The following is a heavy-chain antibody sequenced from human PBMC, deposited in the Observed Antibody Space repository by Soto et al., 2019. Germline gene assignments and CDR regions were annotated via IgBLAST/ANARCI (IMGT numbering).Heavy chain of an antibody. D-gene: IGHD1-26*01. CDR1: GFTFSSYA. V-gene: IGHV3-30-3*01. CDR2: ISYDGSNK. Sequence: SLRLSCAAPGFTFSSYAMHWVHQAPGKGLEWVAVISYDGSNKYYADSVKGRFTISRDNSKNALYLQMNSLRDEDTAVYYCARDYTDYGSSTFDYGSQGTLVTVSS. J-gene: IGHJ4*02. CDR3: ARDYTDYGSSTFDY.